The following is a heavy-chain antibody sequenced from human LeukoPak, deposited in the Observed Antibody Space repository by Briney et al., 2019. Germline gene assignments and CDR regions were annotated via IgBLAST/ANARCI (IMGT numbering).Heavy chain of an antibody. V-gene: IGHV3-30*09. CDR2: ISYDGSNK. J-gene: IGHJ3*02. D-gene: IGHD3-10*01. CDR1: GFTFSSYA. CDR3: VRQGFGDLLYAFDM. Sequence: PGGSLRLSCAASGFTFSSYAMHWVRQAPGKGLEWVAVISYDGSNKYYADSVKGRFAISRDTFKNTLDLQMNSLSAEDTALYYCVRQGFGDLLYAFDMWGQGTMVTVSS.